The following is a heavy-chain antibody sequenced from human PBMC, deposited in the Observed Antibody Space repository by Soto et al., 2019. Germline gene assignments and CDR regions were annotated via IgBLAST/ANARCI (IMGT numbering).Heavy chain of an antibody. CDR1: GFTFSDYY. CDR3: ARGRGAAADYFDF. Sequence: QVQLVESGGGLVKPGGSLRLSCAVSGFTFSDYYMTWIRQAPGTGLEWVSYISSSTSHTNYADSVKGRFTISRDNAKNSLFLQMNSLRAEDTAVYYCARGRGAAADYFDFWGQGTLVTVS. J-gene: IGHJ4*02. D-gene: IGHD6-13*01. CDR2: ISSSTSHT. V-gene: IGHV3-11*05.